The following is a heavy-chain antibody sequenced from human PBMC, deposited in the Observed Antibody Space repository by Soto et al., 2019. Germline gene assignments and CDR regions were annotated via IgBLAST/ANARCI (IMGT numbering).Heavy chain of an antibody. V-gene: IGHV3-48*04. J-gene: IGHJ4*02. CDR3: ASSPDSSGYYQS. Sequence: GSLRLSCVDSGDTFSSNAMSWVRQAPGKGLEWVSGISASGSTIYYADSVKGRFTISRDNAKNSLYLQMNSLRAEDTAVYYCASSPDSSGYYQSWGQGTLVTVSS. D-gene: IGHD3-22*01. CDR1: GDTFSSNA. CDR2: ISASGSTI.